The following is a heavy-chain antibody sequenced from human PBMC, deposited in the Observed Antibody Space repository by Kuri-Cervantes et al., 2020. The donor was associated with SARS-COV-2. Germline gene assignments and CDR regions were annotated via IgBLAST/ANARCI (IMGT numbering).Heavy chain of an antibody. V-gene: IGHV3-15*01. D-gene: IGHD3-22*01. CDR1: GFTFSNAW. J-gene: IGHJ4*02. CDR3: TRENDYYDSSGHRD. Sequence: GGSLRLSCAASGFTFSNAWMSWVRQAPGKGLEWVGRIKSKTDGGTTDYAAPVKGRFTISRDDSKNTLYLQMNSLKTEDTAVYYCTRENDYYDSSGHRDWGQGTLVTVSS. CDR2: IKSKTDGGTT.